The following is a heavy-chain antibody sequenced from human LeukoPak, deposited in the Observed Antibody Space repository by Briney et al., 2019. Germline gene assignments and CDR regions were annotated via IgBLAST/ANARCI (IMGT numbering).Heavy chain of an antibody. Sequence: ASVKVSCKASGGTFSSYAISWVRQAPGQGLEWMGRIIPILGIANYAQKFQGRVTITADKSTSTAYMELSSLRSEDTAVYYCARDPIYYYDSSGYYYRWGQGTLVTVSS. D-gene: IGHD3-22*01. CDR1: GGTFSSYA. CDR2: IIPILGIA. CDR3: ARDPIYYYDSSGYYYR. J-gene: IGHJ4*02. V-gene: IGHV1-69*04.